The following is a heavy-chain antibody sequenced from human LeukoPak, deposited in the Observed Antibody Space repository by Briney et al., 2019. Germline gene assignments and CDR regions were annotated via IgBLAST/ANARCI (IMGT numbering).Heavy chain of an antibody. CDR1: GFTFSSYD. V-gene: IGHV3-13*01. J-gene: IGHJ4*02. CDR2: IGTAGDT. Sequence: GGSLRLSCAASGFTFSSYDMHWVRQATGKGLEWVSAIGTAGDTYYPGSVKGRFTISRENAKNSLYLQMNSLRAGDTAVYYCARGGSGWREMDYWGQGTLVTVSS. CDR3: ARGGSGWREMDY. D-gene: IGHD6-19*01.